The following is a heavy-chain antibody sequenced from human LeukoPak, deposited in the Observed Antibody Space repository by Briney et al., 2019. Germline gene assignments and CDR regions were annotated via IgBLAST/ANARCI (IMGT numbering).Heavy chain of an antibody. V-gene: IGHV4-34*01. J-gene: IGHJ4*02. CDR1: GGSFSGYY. Sequence: SETLSLTCAVYGGSFSGYYWTWIRQPPGKGLEWIGEIHYSGRINYNPSLKSRVTISADTSNNHFSLKMNSVTAADTAVYYCSRGTDAYKSGNSWGQGTLVTVSS. CDR3: SRGTDAYKSGNS. CDR2: IHYSGRI. D-gene: IGHD5-24*01.